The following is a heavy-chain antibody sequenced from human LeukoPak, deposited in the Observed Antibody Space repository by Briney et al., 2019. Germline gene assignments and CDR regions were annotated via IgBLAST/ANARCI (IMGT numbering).Heavy chain of an antibody. CDR1: GGSFSGYY. J-gene: IGHJ4*02. Sequence: KPSETLSLTCAVYGGSFSGYYWSWIRQPPGKGLEWIGEINHSGSTNYNPSLKSRVTISVDTSKNQFSLKLSSVTAADTAVYYCARGLRVYSYGSGPGYWGQGTLVTVSS. V-gene: IGHV4-34*01. CDR2: INHSGST. D-gene: IGHD5-18*01. CDR3: ARGLRVYSYGSGPGY.